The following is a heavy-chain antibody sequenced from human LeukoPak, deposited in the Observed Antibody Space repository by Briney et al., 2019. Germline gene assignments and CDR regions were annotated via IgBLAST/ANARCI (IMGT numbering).Heavy chain of an antibody. J-gene: IGHJ4*02. CDR2: IYYSGST. CDR3: ARPSTYYYDSSYFDY. D-gene: IGHD3-22*01. Sequence: SETLSLTCSVSGDSVSRSDSYWDWIRQPPGKGLEWIGTIYYSGSTYYNPSLKSRVTISIDTSKNQFSLKLNSVTAADTAVYYCARPSTYYYDSSYFDYWGRGTLVTVSS. CDR1: GDSVSRSDSY. V-gene: IGHV4-39*01.